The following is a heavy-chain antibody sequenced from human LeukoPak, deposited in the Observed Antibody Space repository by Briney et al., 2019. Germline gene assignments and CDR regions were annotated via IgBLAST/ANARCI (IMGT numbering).Heavy chain of an antibody. CDR1: GFTFSGSA. CDR2: IRSKANSYAT. V-gene: IGHV3-73*01. Sequence: GGSLRLFCTASGFTFSGSAMHWVRQASGKGLEWVGRIRSKANSYATVYAASVKGRFTISRDDSKNTAYLQMNSLKTEDTAVYYCTSGLSVRRSNNTPVDYWGQGTLVTVSS. D-gene: IGHD1-1*01. J-gene: IGHJ4*02. CDR3: TSGLSVRRSNNTPVDY.